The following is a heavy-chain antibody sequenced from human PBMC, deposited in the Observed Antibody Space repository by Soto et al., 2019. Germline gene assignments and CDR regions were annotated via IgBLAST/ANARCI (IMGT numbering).Heavy chain of an antibody. D-gene: IGHD1-26*01. V-gene: IGHV4-4*07. Sequence: SVTRSLTSRFAGCHISKYYWLWIRRPAGKGLEWIGRIYTSGSTNYNPSLKSRVTMSVDTSKNQFSLKLSSVTAADTAVEDGARDTLRELQFNWAAPWGQATLLAFSS. CDR2: IYTSGST. CDR1: GCHISKYY. CDR3: ARDTLRELQFNWAAP. J-gene: IGHJ5*02.